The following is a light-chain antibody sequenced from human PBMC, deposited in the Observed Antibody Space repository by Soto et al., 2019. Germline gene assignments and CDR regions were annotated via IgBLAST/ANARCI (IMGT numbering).Light chain of an antibody. CDR1: QGISNY. CDR2: AAS. Sequence: DIQMTQSPSSLSASVGDRVTITCRASQGISNYLAWYQQKPGKVPKLLIYAASTLQSGVPSRFSGSGSGKDFTLTISSLQPEDVATYYCQKYNSACTFGQGTKVEIK. J-gene: IGKJ1*01. CDR3: QKYNSACT. V-gene: IGKV1-27*01.